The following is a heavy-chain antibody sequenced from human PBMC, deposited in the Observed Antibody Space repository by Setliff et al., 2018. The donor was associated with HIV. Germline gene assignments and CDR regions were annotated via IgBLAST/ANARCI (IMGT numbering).Heavy chain of an antibody. V-gene: IGHV4-31*02. CDR1: GASISSGGHY. CDR3: ARNHYYGSGKNRWFDP. Sequence: PSETLSLTCIVSGASISSGGHYWSWIRQQPGKGLEWIGYIHYTGSHFYNPSLKRRVTISVDTSKNLFSLKLTSVTAADTAVYYCARNHYYGSGKNRWFDPWGQGRLVTVSS. D-gene: IGHD3-10*01. J-gene: IGHJ5*02. CDR2: IHYTGSH.